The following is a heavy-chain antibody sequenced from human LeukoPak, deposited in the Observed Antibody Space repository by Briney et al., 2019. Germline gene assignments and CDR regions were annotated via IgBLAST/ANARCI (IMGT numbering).Heavy chain of an antibody. D-gene: IGHD6-6*01. V-gene: IGHV4-34*01. J-gene: IGHJ1*01. CDR1: GGSFSGYY. Sequence: SETLSLTCAVYGGSFSGYYWSWIRQPPGKGLEWIGEINHSGSTNYNPSLKSRVTISVDTSKNQFSLKLSSVTAADTAVYYCARAARGSSVRYVQHWGQGTLVTVSS. CDR2: INHSGST. CDR3: ARAARGSSVRYVQH.